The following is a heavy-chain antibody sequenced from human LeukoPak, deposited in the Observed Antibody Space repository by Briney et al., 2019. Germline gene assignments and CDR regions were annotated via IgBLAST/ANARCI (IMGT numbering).Heavy chain of an antibody. CDR3: AHRPSSTWHFDY. J-gene: IGHJ4*02. CDR1: GFSLSTTGVG. Sequence: SGPTLVKPTQTLTLTCTLSGFSLSTTGVGVGWIRQPPGKALEWLALIYWDDDKRFSPSLKSRLTITKDTSKNQAVLTMTNMDPVDTATYYCAHRPSSTWHFDYWGQGTLVTVSS. D-gene: IGHD6-13*01. CDR2: IYWDDDK. V-gene: IGHV2-5*02.